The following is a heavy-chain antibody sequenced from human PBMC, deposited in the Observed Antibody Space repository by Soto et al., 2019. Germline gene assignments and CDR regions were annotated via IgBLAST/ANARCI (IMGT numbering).Heavy chain of an antibody. J-gene: IGHJ6*02. Sequence: PSETLSLTCTVSGGSVSSGSYYWSWIRQPPGKGLEWIGYFFNSGSTNYNPSLKSRVTISVDTSKSQFSLKLSSVTAADAAVYYCAATYCGGDCDDYYYYYAMDVWGQGTTVTVSS. CDR1: GGSVSSGSYY. CDR3: AATYCGGDCDDYYYYYAMDV. V-gene: IGHV4-61*01. CDR2: FFNSGST. D-gene: IGHD2-21*02.